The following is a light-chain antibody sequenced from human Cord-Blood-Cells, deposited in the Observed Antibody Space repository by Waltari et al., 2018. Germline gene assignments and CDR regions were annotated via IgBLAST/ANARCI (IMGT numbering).Light chain of an antibody. CDR2: KAS. Sequence: DIQMTQSPSTLSASVGARVTITCRASQSISSWLAWYQPKPGKAPKLLIYKASSLESGVPSRFSGSGSGTEFTLTISSLQPDDFATYYCQQYNSYPYSFGQGKKLEIK. V-gene: IGKV1-5*03. J-gene: IGKJ2*03. CDR1: QSISSW. CDR3: QQYNSYPYS.